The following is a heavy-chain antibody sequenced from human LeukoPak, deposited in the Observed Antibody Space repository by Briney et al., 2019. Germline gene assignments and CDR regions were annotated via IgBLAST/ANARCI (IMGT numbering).Heavy chain of an antibody. J-gene: IGHJ4*02. CDR3: EGFGELDIDY. D-gene: IGHD3-10*01. V-gene: IGHV3-30*02. Sequence: GGSLRLSCAASGFTFSSYGMHWVRQAPGKGLEWVAFIRYDGSNKYYADSVKGRFTISRDNSKNTLYLQMNSLRAEDTAVYYCEGFGELDIDYWGQGTLVTVSS. CDR1: GFTFSSYG. CDR2: IRYDGSNK.